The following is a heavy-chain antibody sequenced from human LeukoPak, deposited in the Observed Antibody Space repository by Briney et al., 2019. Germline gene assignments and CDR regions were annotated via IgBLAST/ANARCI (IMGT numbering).Heavy chain of an antibody. CDR3: ARDAHYYDSSGYSDY. Sequence: GASVKASCKASGYTFTSYGISWVRQAPGQGLEWMGWISAYNGNTNYAQKLQGRVTMTTDTSTSTAYMELRSLRSDDTAVYYCARDAHYYDSSGYSDYWGQGTLVTVSS. CDR2: ISAYNGNT. V-gene: IGHV1-18*01. J-gene: IGHJ4*02. D-gene: IGHD3-22*01. CDR1: GYTFTSYG.